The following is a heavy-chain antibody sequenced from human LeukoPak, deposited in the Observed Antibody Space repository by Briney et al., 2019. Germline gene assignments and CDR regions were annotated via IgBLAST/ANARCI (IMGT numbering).Heavy chain of an antibody. CDR1: GGSISSGSYY. V-gene: IGHV4-61*02. J-gene: IGHJ3*02. Sequence: SETLSLTCTVSGGSISSGSYYWSWIRQPAGKGLEWIGRIYTSGSTNYNPSLKSRVTISVDTSKNQFSLKLSSVTAADTAVYYCARAQYYYDSSGYNENAFDIWGQGTMVTVSS. D-gene: IGHD3-22*01. CDR3: ARAQYYYDSSGYNENAFDI. CDR2: IYTSGST.